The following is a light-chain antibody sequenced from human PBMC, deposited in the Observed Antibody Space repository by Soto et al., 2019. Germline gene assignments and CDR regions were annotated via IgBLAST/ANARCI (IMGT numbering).Light chain of an antibody. CDR2: EGS. CDR1: SSDVGSYNL. CDR3: CSYAGSSTFEV. J-gene: IGLJ2*01. V-gene: IGLV2-23*03. Sequence: QSALTQPASVSGSPGQSITISCTGTSSDVGSYNLVSWYQQHPGKAPKLMIYEGSKRPSGVSNRFSGSKSGNKASLTISGLQAEDEADYYCCSYAGSSTFEVFCGGTKLHVL.